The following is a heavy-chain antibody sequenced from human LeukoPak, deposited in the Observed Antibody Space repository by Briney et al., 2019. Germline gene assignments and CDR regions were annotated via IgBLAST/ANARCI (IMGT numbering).Heavy chain of an antibody. CDR3: AGVQWLGAYDV. V-gene: IGHV4-4*02. CDR2: INQSGS. Sequence: QPSGTLSLTCTVSGDSISSNNWWSWLRQPPGKGLEWIGEINQSGSITPSLKSRVTMSVDRPKNQFSLKLNSVTAADTAVYYCAGVQWLGAYDVWGQGTMVTVSS. D-gene: IGHD6-19*01. J-gene: IGHJ3*01. CDR1: GDSISSNNW.